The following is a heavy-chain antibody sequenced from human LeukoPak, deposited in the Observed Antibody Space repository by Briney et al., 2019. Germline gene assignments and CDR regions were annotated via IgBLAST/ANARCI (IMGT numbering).Heavy chain of an antibody. V-gene: IGHV4-34*01. Sequence: SETLSLTCAVYGGSFSGYYWSWIRQPPGKGLEWIGEINHSGSTNYNPSLKSRVTISVDTSKNQFSLKLSSVTAADTAVYYCARRGGSYHADYWGQGTLVTVSS. J-gene: IGHJ4*02. CDR1: GGSFSGYY. CDR2: INHSGST. D-gene: IGHD1-26*01. CDR3: ARRGGSYHADY.